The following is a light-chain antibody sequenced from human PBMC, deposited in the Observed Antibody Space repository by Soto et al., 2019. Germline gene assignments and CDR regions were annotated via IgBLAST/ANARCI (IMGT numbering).Light chain of an antibody. Sequence: QSVLTQPASVSGSPGQSITISCTGTSSDVGGYNYVSWYQQHPGKAPKLMIYEVSNRPSGVSNRFSGSKSGTSASLAISGLRTEDEAQYYCAAWDDSLSGVVFGGGTKLTVL. CDR2: EVS. J-gene: IGLJ2*01. V-gene: IGLV2-14*01. CDR1: SSDVGGYNY. CDR3: AAWDDSLSGVV.